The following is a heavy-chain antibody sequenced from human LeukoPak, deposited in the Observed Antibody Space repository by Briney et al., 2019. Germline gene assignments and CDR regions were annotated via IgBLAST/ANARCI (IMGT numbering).Heavy chain of an antibody. Sequence: GASVKVSCKASGYTFTVYYMHWVRQAPGQGLEWMGWINPNSGGTNYAQKFQGRVTMTRDTSISTAYMELSRLRSDDTAVYYCARVEDSSGWEDFDYWGQGTLVTVSS. CDR2: INPNSGGT. V-gene: IGHV1-2*02. CDR3: ARVEDSSGWEDFDY. CDR1: GYTFTVYY. J-gene: IGHJ4*02. D-gene: IGHD6-19*01.